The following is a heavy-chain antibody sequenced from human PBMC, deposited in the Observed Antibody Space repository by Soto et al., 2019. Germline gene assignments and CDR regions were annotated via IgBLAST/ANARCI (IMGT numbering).Heavy chain of an antibody. J-gene: IGHJ2*01. Sequence: QVQLVQSGAEVKKPGSSVTVSCKASGGTFSSYTISWVRQAPGQGLEWMGGIIPIFGTANYAQKFQGRVTMTADESTSTAYMELSSLRSEDTAVYCCARGNHRWLQLWYFDLWGRGTLVTVSS. V-gene: IGHV1-69*12. CDR1: GGTFSSYT. CDR3: ARGNHRWLQLWYFDL. CDR2: IIPIFGTA. D-gene: IGHD5-12*01.